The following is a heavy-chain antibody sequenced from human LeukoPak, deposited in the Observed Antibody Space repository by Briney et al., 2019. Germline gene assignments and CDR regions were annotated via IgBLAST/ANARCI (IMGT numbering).Heavy chain of an antibody. CDR3: ARRPDP. J-gene: IGHJ5*02. Sequence: GGSLRLSCAASGFTVSSNYMSWVRQAPGKGLEWVSYISSSSSTIYYADSVKGRFTISRDNAKNSLYLQMNSLRAEDTAVYYCARRPDPWGQGTLVTVSS. CDR1: GFTVSSNY. V-gene: IGHV3-48*01. CDR2: ISSSSSTI.